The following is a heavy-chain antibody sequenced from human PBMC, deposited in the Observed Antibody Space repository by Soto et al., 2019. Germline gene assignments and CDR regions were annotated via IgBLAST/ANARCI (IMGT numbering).Heavy chain of an antibody. CDR2: IYYSGST. Sequence: QVQLQESGPGLVKPSQTLSLTCTVSGGSISSGGYYWSWIRQHPGKGLEWIGYIYYSGSTYYNPSLKSRVTISVDTYKNQFSLKLSSVTAADTAVYYCARGKLDYYYYYMDVWGKGTTVTVSS. CDR3: ARGKLDYYYYYMDV. CDR1: GGSISSGGYY. V-gene: IGHV4-31*03. D-gene: IGHD1-7*01. J-gene: IGHJ6*03.